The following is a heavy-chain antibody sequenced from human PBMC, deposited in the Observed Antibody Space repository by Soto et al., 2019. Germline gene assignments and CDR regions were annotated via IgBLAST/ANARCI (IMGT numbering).Heavy chain of an antibody. CDR2: ISGSGGTT. D-gene: IGHD3-10*01. V-gene: IGHV3-23*01. Sequence: PGGSLRLSCAASGFTFSGYAMSWVRQAPGKGLEWVSAISGSGGTTFYADSVKGRFTISRDNSKNTLYLQMNSLRAEDTAVYYCAKDKIWFADQSIDYWGQGTLVTVSS. CDR3: AKDKIWFADQSIDY. J-gene: IGHJ4*02. CDR1: GFTFSGYA.